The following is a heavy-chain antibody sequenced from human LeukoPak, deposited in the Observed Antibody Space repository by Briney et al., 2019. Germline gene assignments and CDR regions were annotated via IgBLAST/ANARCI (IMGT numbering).Heavy chain of an antibody. CDR3: VVAARRAH. CDR1: GFTFSSYW. D-gene: IGHD6-6*01. CDR2: IKEDGRET. Sequence: GGSLRLSCAASGFTFSSYWMSWVRQPPGKGLEWVANIKEDGRETYYVDSMKGRFTISRDNAKNSLYLQVNSLRVEDTAVYYCVVAARRAHWGQGTLVTVSS. V-gene: IGHV3-7*01. J-gene: IGHJ4*02.